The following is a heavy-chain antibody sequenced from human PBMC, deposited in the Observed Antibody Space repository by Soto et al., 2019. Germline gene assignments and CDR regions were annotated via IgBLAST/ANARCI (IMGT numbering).Heavy chain of an antibody. J-gene: IGHJ6*02. CDR3: ARRGGSSSHYFFYAMDV. D-gene: IGHD1-26*01. V-gene: IGHV3-11*01. CDR2: ISASSSTI. Sequence: QVQLVESGGGLVKPGGSLRLSCAASGFTFSDYYMNWVRQAPGKGLEWVAYISASSSTIFYGDSVKGRFTISRDNTKNSLFPPMGSPRAEDTGVYFFARRGGSSSHYFFYAMDVWGQGTTVTVS. CDR1: GFTFSDYY.